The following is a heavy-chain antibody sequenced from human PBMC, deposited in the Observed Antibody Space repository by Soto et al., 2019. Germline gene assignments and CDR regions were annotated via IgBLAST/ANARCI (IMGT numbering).Heavy chain of an antibody. CDR2: ISYDGSDK. D-gene: IGHD5-18*01. Sequence: QVHLVESGGGVVQPGRSLRLSCAASGFTFSNYAMHWVRQAPGKGLEWVAVISYDGSDKYNANSVKGRFTISRDNSKNTLYLQMNSLRAEDTAAYYCARDTGPNGYNYYYFGMDVWGQGTTVTVSS. CDR3: ARDTGPNGYNYYYFGMDV. CDR1: GFTFSNYA. V-gene: IGHV3-30-3*01. J-gene: IGHJ6*02.